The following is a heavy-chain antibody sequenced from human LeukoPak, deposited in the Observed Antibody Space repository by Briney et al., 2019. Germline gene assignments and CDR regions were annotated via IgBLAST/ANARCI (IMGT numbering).Heavy chain of an antibody. CDR3: ARTSSVTPTPSFDS. D-gene: IGHD4-17*01. CDR2: ISSSSSYI. CDR1: GFTFSSFS. Sequence: PGGSLRLSCAASGFTFSSFSMNWVRQAPGKGLEWVSPISSSSSYIYYPDSVKGRFTISRDNAKNSLYLQMNSLRAEDTAVYYCARTSSVTPTPSFDSWGQGTLVTVSS. J-gene: IGHJ4*02. V-gene: IGHV3-21*01.